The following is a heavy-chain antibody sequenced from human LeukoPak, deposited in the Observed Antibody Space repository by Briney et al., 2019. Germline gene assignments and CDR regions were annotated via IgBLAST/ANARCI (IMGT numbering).Heavy chain of an antibody. D-gene: IGHD2-8*01. V-gene: IGHV1-18*01. CDR2: ISAYNGNT. CDR3: AREEYCTNGVCYTHAFDI. J-gene: IGHJ3*02. Sequence: ASVKVSCKASGYTFTSYDINWVRQATGQGLEWMGWISAYNGNTNYAQKFQGRVTMTTDTSTSTAYMELRSLRSDDTAVYYCAREEYCTNGVCYTHAFDIWGQGTMVTVSS. CDR1: GYTFTSYD.